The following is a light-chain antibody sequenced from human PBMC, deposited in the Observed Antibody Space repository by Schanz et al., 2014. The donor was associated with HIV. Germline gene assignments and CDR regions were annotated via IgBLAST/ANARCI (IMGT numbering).Light chain of an antibody. CDR1: ESIGSW. J-gene: IGKJ2*01. Sequence: DIQMTQSPSTLSLYVGDTVTITCRANESIGSWLAWYQQKPGKAPKFLIYKASSLETGVPLRFSGSGSGTDFTLTINSLQPEDFATYYCHQYNSFPHTFGQGTKLEI. CDR3: HQYNSFPHT. CDR2: KAS. V-gene: IGKV1-5*03.